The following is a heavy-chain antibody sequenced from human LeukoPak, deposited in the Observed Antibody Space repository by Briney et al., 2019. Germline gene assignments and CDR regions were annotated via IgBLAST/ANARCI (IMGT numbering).Heavy chain of an antibody. V-gene: IGHV4-59*01. Sequence: SETLSLTCTVSGGSLSSFYWSWIRQPPGRGLEWIGYIYYKENTNYSPSLPSRVTISLDTSKNQFSLKLSSLTAADTAVYYCARSYSSGSYYSPFDPWGQGTLVTVSS. D-gene: IGHD3-10*01. CDR3: ARSYSSGSYYSPFDP. J-gene: IGHJ5*02. CDR1: GGSLSSFY. CDR2: IYYKENT.